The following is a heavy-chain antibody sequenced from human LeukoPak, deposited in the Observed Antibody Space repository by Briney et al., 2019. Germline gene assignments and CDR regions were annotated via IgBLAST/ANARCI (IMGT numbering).Heavy chain of an antibody. D-gene: IGHD5-24*01. CDR1: GFTLDDYT. V-gene: IGHV3-9*01. CDR2: ISFSSKYI. CDR3: AKGLEMATTSSFDY. Sequence: GGSLRLSCAASGFTLDDYTMHWVRQAPGKGLEWVSGISFSSKYIGYADSVRGRFTTSRDNAKNSLYLQMNSLRPEDTALYYCAKGLEMATTSSFDYWGQGMLVTVSS. J-gene: IGHJ4*02.